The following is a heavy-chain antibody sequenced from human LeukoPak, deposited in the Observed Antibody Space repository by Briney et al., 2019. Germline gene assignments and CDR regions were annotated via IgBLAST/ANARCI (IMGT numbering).Heavy chain of an antibody. V-gene: IGHV4-59*01. CDR1: GGTISSYY. CDR3: AREIEMATIDY. Sequence: SETLSLTCTVSGGTISSYYRSWIRQPPGKGLEWIGYIYYSGSTNYNPSLKSRVTISVDTSKNQFSLKLSSVTAADTAVYYCAREIEMATIDYWGQGTLVTVSS. J-gene: IGHJ4*02. D-gene: IGHD5-24*01. CDR2: IYYSGST.